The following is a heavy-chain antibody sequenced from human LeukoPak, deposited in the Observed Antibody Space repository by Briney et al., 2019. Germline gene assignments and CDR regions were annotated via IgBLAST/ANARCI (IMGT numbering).Heavy chain of an antibody. Sequence: PGRSLRLSCAASGFTFSSYGMHWVRQAPGKGLEWVAVIWYDGSDKYYADSVKGRFTISRDNSKNTLYLQMNSLRAEDTAVYYCARVGIAVEYCGGDCNYYFDYWGQGTLVTVSS. CDR1: GFTFSSYG. V-gene: IGHV3-33*01. CDR3: ARVGIAVEYCGGDCNYYFDY. J-gene: IGHJ4*02. D-gene: IGHD2-21*02. CDR2: IWYDGSDK.